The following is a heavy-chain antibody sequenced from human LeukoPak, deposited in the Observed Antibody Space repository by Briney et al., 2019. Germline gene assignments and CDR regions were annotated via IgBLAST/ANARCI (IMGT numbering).Heavy chain of an antibody. Sequence: SETLSLTCAVYGGIFNGYYWSWIRQPPGKGLEWIGEINRSGTTYYNPSLKSRVSISVDTSKNQFSLKLTSVTAADTAVYYCARQGRFGDEIWGQGTMVTVSS. V-gene: IGHV4-34*08. CDR3: ARQGRFGDEI. CDR2: INRSGTT. CDR1: GGIFNGYY. J-gene: IGHJ3*02. D-gene: IGHD3-16*01.